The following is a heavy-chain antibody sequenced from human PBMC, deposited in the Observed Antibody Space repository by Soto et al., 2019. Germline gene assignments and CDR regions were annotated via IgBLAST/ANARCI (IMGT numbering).Heavy chain of an antibody. D-gene: IGHD6-19*01. J-gene: IGHJ4*02. CDR2: IYHSGST. CDR1: GGSISSSNW. CDR3: ARGEAVAGHQFDY. Sequence: QVQLQESGPGLVKPSGTLSLTCAVSGGSISSSNWWTWVRQPPGKGLEWIGEIYHSGSTTYNPSLNSRVTISVDKSKNQFSLKLGSVTAADTAVYYCARGEAVAGHQFDYWGQGTLVTVSS. V-gene: IGHV4-4*02.